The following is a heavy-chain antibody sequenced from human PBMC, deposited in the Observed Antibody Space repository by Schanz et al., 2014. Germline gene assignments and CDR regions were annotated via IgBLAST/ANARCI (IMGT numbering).Heavy chain of an antibody. J-gene: IGHJ4*02. CDR2: IWYDGSKT. CDR1: GFTFSSYG. V-gene: IGHV3-33*06. D-gene: IGHD6-19*01. Sequence: QVQLVESGGCVVQPGRSLRLSCAASGFTFSSYGMHWVRQAPGKGLEWVGVIWYDGSKTYYADSVRGRFTISRENSKNTLHLQMNSLRAEDTAVYHCAKDLPAVAVAPLMTGLYDSWGQGTLVTVSS. CDR3: AKDLPAVAVAPLMTGLYDS.